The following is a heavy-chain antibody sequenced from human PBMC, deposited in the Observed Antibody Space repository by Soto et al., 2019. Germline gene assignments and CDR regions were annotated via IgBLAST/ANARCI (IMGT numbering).Heavy chain of an antibody. J-gene: IGHJ4*02. V-gene: IGHV4-4*07. CDR3: ARAGDYYGSGSYPPSFDY. CDR2: IYTSGST. D-gene: IGHD3-10*01. Sequence: PSETLSLTCTVSGGSISSYYWSWIRQPAGKGLEWIGRIYTSGSTNYNPSLKSRVTMSVDTSKNQFSLKLSSVTAADTAVYYCARAGDYYGSGSYPPSFDYWGQGTLVTVSS. CDR1: GGSISSYY.